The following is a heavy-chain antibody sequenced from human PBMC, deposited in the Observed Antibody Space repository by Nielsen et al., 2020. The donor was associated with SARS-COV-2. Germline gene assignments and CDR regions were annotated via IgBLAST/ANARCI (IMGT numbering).Heavy chain of an antibody. CDR3: AAVPAAIRDWFDP. CDR1: GFTFSSYS. D-gene: IGHD2-2*02. CDR2: ISSSSSYI. J-gene: IGHJ5*02. Sequence: GESLKISCAASGFTFSSYSMNWVRQAPGKGLEWVSSISSSSSYIYYSDSVKGRFTISRDNAKNSLYLQMNSLRAEDTAVYNCAAVPAAIRDWFDPWGQGTLVTVSS. V-gene: IGHV3-21*01.